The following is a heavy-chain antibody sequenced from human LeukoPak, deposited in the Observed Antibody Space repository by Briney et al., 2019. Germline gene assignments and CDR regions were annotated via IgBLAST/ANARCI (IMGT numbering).Heavy chain of an antibody. Sequence: GGSLRLSCAASGFTFSSYWMSWVRQAPGKGLEWVANIKQDGSEYYVDSVKGRFTISRDNAKNSLYLQMNSLRAEDTAVYYCVRDSRSGYSSSWYDYWGQGTLVTVSS. D-gene: IGHD6-13*01. CDR1: GFTFSSYW. CDR2: IKQDGSE. V-gene: IGHV3-7*01. CDR3: VRDSRSGYSSSWYDY. J-gene: IGHJ4*02.